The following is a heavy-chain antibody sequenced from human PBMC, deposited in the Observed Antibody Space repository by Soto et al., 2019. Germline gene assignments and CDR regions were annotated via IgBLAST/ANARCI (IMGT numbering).Heavy chain of an antibody. D-gene: IGHD5-18*01. CDR2: ISAYNGNT. V-gene: IGHV1-18*01. J-gene: IGHJ6*02. Sequence: GASVKVSCKASGYTFTSYGISWVRQAPGQGLEWIGWISAYNGNTNYAQKLQGRVTMTTDTSTSTAYMELSSLRSEDTAVYYCATETLLKATAMVTHYYYGMDVWGQGTTVTVSS. CDR3: ATETLLKATAMVTHYYYGMDV. CDR1: GYTFTSYG.